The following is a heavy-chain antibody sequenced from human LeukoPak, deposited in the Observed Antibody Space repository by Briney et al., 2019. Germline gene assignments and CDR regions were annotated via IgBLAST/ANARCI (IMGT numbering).Heavy chain of an antibody. CDR2: IYSGGTT. CDR3: ARKSDSLMLRGGDC. J-gene: IGHJ4*02. Sequence: PGGSLRLSCAASEFSVSSNYVTWVRQAPGKGLECVSIIYSGGTTYYADSVRGRFTISRDNSKNTLYLQMDRLGVEDTAVYYCARKSDSLMLRGGDCWGQGTMVTVSS. V-gene: IGHV3-66*01. CDR1: EFSVSSNY. D-gene: IGHD3-10*01.